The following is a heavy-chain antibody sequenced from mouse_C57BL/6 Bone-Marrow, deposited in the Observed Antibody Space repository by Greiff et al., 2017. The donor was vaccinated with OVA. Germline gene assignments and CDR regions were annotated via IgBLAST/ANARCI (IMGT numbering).Heavy chain of an antibody. D-gene: IGHD2-2*01. V-gene: IGHV1-5*01. J-gene: IGHJ2*01. CDR3: TREGGYPYYFDY. CDR1: GYTFTSSG. Sequence: EVQLQQSGTVLARPGASVKMSCKTSGYTFTSSGMHWVKQSPGQGLEWIGAIYPGNSDTSYNQKFKGKAKLTAVTSASTAYMELSSLTNEDSAVYYCTREGGYPYYFDYWGQGTTLTVSS. CDR2: IYPGNSDT.